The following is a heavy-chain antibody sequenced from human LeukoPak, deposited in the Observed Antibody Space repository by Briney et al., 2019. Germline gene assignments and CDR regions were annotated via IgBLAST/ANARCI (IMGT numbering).Heavy chain of an antibody. CDR2: IIPIFGTA. D-gene: IGHD2-2*01. CDR1: GGTFSSYA. Sequence: SVKVSCKASGGTFSSYAISWVRQAPGQGLEWMGGIIPIFGTANYAQKFQGRVTITADESTSTTYMELSSLRSEDTAVYYCAREPEHAPDAFDIWGQGTMVTVSS. V-gene: IGHV1-69*13. J-gene: IGHJ3*02. CDR3: AREPEHAPDAFDI.